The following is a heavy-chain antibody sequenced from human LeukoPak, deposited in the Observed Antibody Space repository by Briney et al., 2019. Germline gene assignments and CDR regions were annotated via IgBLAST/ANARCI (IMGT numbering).Heavy chain of an antibody. CDR2: ISWNTANT. Sequence: GRSLRLSCAASGFRFVDYAMHWVRQAPGKGLECVSGISWNTANTGYADSVKGRFTISRDNARNSLYLQMNSLRVEDTAFYYCTKAPGVTTGWFDPWGQGTLVTVSS. J-gene: IGHJ5*02. D-gene: IGHD4-17*01. CDR1: GFRFVDYA. V-gene: IGHV3-9*01. CDR3: TKAPGVTTGWFDP.